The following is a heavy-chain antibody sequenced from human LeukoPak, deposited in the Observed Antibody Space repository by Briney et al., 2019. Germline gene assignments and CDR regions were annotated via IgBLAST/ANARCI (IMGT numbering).Heavy chain of an antibody. CDR1: GYTFTSYG. V-gene: IGHV1-18*01. D-gene: IGHD3-3*01. CDR2: TSAYNGNT. J-gene: IGHJ5*02. CDR3: ARVGRNNVLRFLEWLPPVGWFDP. Sequence: ASVKVSCKASGYTFTSYGISWVRQAPGQGLEWMGWTSAYNGNTNYAQKLQGRVTMTTDTSTSTAYMELRSLRSDDTAVYYCARVGRNNVLRFLEWLPPVGWFDPWGQGTLVTVSS.